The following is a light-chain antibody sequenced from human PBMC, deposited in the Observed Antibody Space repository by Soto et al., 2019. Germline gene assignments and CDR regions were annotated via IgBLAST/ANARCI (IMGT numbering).Light chain of an antibody. Sequence: EIGLTQSPATLSLSPGERATLSCRASQSVSSYLAWYQHKPGQAPRLLIYDASNRATVIPARFRGSGSGTDFTLTISSLEPEDFAVYYCHQRSNWPPYTFGQGTKLAIK. CDR3: HQRSNWPPYT. CDR1: QSVSSY. V-gene: IGKV3-11*01. CDR2: DAS. J-gene: IGKJ2*01.